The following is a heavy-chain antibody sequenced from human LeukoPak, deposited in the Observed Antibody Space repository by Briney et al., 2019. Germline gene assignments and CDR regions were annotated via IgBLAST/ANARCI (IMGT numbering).Heavy chain of an antibody. V-gene: IGHV3-23*01. CDR2: IVGSSGNT. D-gene: IGHD3-22*01. J-gene: IGHJ4*02. CDR3: ANPAGYFDSSGYDVDY. Sequence: GGSLRLSCAVSGFTLSTYAMTWVRQAPGKGLEGVSSIVGSSGNTYYADSVKGRFTISGDNSKNTLYLQMSSLRAEDTAVYYCANPAGYFDSSGYDVDYWGQGTLVTVSS. CDR1: GFTLSTYA.